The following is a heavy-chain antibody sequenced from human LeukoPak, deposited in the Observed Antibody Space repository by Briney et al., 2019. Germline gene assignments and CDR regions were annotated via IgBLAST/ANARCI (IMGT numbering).Heavy chain of an antibody. CDR2: IYTTGNT. D-gene: IGHD3-16*01. CDR1: SGSINSYF. Sequence: SETLSLTCTVSSGSINSYFWGWVRQPAGRGLEWIGRIYTTGNTHYNPSLKSRLTMSIDTSKRQFSLNLRSVTAADTAIYYCARHGYTASHYFLDYWSQGTLVTVSS. CDR3: ARHGYTASHYFLDY. J-gene: IGHJ4*02. V-gene: IGHV4-4*07.